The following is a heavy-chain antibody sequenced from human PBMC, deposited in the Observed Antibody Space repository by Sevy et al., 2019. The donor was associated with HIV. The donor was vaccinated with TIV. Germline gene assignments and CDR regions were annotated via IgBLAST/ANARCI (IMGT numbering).Heavy chain of an antibody. CDR1: GYTFTSYG. CDR2: ISAYNGNT. D-gene: IGHD6-6*01. J-gene: IGHJ6*02. V-gene: IGHV1-18*01. Sequence: ASVKVSCKASGYTFTSYGISWVRQAPGQGLEWMGWISAYNGNTNYAQKLQGRVTMTTDTSTSTAYMELRSLRSDDTAVYYCARAPWSSSTRLRGMDVWGQGTTVTVSS. CDR3: ARAPWSSSTRLRGMDV.